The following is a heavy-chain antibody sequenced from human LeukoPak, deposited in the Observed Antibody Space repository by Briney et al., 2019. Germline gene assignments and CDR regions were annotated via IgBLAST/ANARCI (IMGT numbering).Heavy chain of an antibody. J-gene: IGHJ4*02. CDR3: AKSSSSGYYYSTNLLFDY. D-gene: IGHD3-22*01. V-gene: IGHV3-23*01. CDR1: GFTFSSYA. Sequence: PGGSLRLSCAASGFTFSSYAMSWVRQAPGKGLEWVSAISGSGGSTYYADSVKGRFTISRDNSKNTLYLQMNSLRAEDTAVYYCAKSSSSGYYYSTNLLFDYWGQGTLVTVSS. CDR2: ISGSGGST.